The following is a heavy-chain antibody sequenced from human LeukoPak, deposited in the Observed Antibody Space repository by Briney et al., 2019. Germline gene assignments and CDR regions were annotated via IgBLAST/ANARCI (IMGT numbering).Heavy chain of an antibody. J-gene: IGHJ4*02. CDR2: IYSGGST. V-gene: IGHV3-66*01. CDR1: GFTFSSYA. CDR3: ARVRTYYFDY. D-gene: IGHD1-1*01. Sequence: GGSLRLSCAASGFTFSSYAMSWVRQAPGKGLEWVSVIYSGGSTYYADSVKGRFTISRDNSKNTLYLQMNSLRAEDTAVYYCARVRTYYFDYWGQGTLVTVSS.